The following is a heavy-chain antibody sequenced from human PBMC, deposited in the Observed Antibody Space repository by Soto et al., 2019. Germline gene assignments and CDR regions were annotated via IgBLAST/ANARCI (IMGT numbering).Heavy chain of an antibody. Sequence: GGSLRLSCAASGFTFSSYGMHWVRQAPGKGLEWVAVIWYDGSNKYYADSVKGRFTISRDNSKNTLYLQMNSLRAEDTAVYYCARDLSGPRSWEDDFDYWGQGTLVTVSS. V-gene: IGHV3-33*01. CDR3: ARDLSGPRSWEDDFDY. CDR1: GFTFSSYG. D-gene: IGHD3-10*01. J-gene: IGHJ4*02. CDR2: IWYDGSNK.